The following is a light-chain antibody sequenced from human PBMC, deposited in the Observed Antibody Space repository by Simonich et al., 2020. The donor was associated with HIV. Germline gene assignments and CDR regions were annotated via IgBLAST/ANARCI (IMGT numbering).Light chain of an antibody. CDR1: QSVLYSSNNKYY. V-gene: IGKV4-1*01. Sequence: DIVMTQSPDSLAVSLGERATINCKSSQSVLYSSNNKYYLSWYQQKPGQPPKLLIYWASTRESGVPDRFSGSGSGTDFNLTISSLQAEDVAVYYCQQYYNTPHFGQGTKLEIK. CDR2: WAS. J-gene: IGKJ2*01. CDR3: QQYYNTPH.